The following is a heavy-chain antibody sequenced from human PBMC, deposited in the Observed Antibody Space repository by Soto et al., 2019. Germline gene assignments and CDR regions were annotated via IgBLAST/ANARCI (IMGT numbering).Heavy chain of an antibody. D-gene: IGHD3-10*01. V-gene: IGHV4-31*03. CDR2: IYYSGST. Sequence: SETLSLTCTVSGGYISSRGYYWSCKRQHPGKGLEWIGYIYYSGSTNYNPSLKSRVTISVDTSKNQFSLKLSSVTAADTAVYYCASWWFGEDYLDYWGQGTLVTLSS. CDR3: ASWWFGEDYLDY. CDR1: GGYISSRGYY. J-gene: IGHJ4*02.